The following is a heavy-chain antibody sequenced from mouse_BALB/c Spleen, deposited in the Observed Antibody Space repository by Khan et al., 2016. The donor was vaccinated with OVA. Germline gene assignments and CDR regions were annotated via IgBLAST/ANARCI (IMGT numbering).Heavy chain of an antibody. J-gene: IGHJ1*01. D-gene: IGHD2-5*01. Sequence: QVQLKESGAELMKPGASVKISCKATGYTFSSYWIEWVKQRPGHGLEWIGEILPGSGNTNCTENFKGKATFTADTSSNTAYMQLSSLTSEDSAVYYCVRYSNHWYFDVWGAGTTVTVSS. CDR2: ILPGSGNT. V-gene: IGHV1-9*01. CDR1: GYTFSSYW. CDR3: VRYSNHWYFDV.